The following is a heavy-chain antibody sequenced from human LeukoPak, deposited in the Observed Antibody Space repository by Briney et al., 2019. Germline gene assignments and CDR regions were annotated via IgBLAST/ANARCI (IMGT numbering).Heavy chain of an antibody. D-gene: IGHD3-10*01. Sequence: SETLSLTCTVSGYSISSGYYWGWIRQPPGKGLEWIGSIYHSGSTYYNPSLKSRVTISVDTSKNQFSLKLSSVTAADTAVYYCARMVRGVIIDKRFRPDYYYYMDVWGKGTTVTVSS. J-gene: IGHJ6*03. CDR2: IYHSGST. V-gene: IGHV4-38-2*02. CDR1: GYSISSGYY. CDR3: ARMVRGVIIDKRFRPDYYYYMDV.